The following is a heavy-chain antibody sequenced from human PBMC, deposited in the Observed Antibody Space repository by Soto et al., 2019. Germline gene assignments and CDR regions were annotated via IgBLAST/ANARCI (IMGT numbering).Heavy chain of an antibody. CDR1: QFTFSTFA. J-gene: IGHJ5*01. CDR2: INEAGDST. Sequence: EVQLLESGGGLVQPGGSLRLSCAASQFTFSTFAMSWVRQAPGKGLEWVSFINEAGDSTKYADSVKGRFTISRDNSKNTLYLQMNSPRAEDTALYHCVKGGWLDFWGQGAPVTVSS. V-gene: IGHV3-23*01. CDR3: VKGGWLDF.